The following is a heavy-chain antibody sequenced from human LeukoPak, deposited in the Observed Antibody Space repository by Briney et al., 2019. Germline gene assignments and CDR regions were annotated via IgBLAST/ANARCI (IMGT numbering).Heavy chain of an antibody. V-gene: IGHV3-74*01. J-gene: IGHJ4*02. CDR3: ARDLMGIAYRGAFYY. CDR1: GFTFSSYW. CDR2: INRDGSST. D-gene: IGHD6-13*01. Sequence: GGSLRLSCAASGFTFSSYWMYWVRQAPGKGLVWVSRINRDGSSTSYADSVKGRFTISRDNAKNSLYLQMNSLRAEDTAVYYCARDLMGIAYRGAFYYWGQGTLVTVSS.